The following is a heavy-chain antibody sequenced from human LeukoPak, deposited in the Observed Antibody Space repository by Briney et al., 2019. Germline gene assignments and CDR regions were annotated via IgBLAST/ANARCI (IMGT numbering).Heavy chain of an antibody. CDR1: GGSFSGYY. D-gene: IGHD2-15*01. CDR2: ITHSGNT. CDR3: ARYCSGGTCWGAFDI. Sequence: KPSETLSLTCAVYGGSFSGYYWSWIRQPPGEGLEWIGEITHSGNTNYNPSLKSRVTISVDTSKNQFSLKLSSVTAADTAMYYCARYCSGGTCWGAFDIWGQGTMVTVSS. V-gene: IGHV4-34*01. J-gene: IGHJ3*02.